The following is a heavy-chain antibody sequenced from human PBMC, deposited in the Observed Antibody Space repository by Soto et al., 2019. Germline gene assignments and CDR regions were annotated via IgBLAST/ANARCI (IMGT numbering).Heavy chain of an antibody. Sequence: ASVKVSCKASGYTLASYYRHWVRQAPGQGLEWMGIINPSGGSTSYAQKFQGRVTMTRDTSTSTVYMELSSLRSEDTAVYYCARDPRSGAHYWGQGTLVTVSS. D-gene: IGHD3-10*01. CDR1: GYTLASYY. CDR2: INPSGGST. V-gene: IGHV1-46*03. CDR3: ARDPRSGAHY. J-gene: IGHJ4*02.